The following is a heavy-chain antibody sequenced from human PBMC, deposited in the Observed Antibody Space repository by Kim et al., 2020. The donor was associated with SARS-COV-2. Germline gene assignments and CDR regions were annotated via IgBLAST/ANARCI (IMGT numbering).Heavy chain of an antibody. Sequence: GGSLRLSCAASGFTFSSYGMHWVRQAPGKGLEWVAVIWYDGSNKYYADSVKGRFTISRDNSKNTLYLQMNSLRAEDTAVYYCAKDFGTYYDGSGSEDWGQGTLVTVSS. J-gene: IGHJ4*02. CDR2: IWYDGSNK. CDR1: GFTFSSYG. V-gene: IGHV3-33*06. CDR3: AKDFGTYYDGSGSED. D-gene: IGHD3-10*01.